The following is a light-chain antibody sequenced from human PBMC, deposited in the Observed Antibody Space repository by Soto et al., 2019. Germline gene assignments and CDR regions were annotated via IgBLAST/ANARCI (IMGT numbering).Light chain of an antibody. CDR2: AAS. CDR1: QSISGY. Sequence: DIQMTQSPSSLSASVGDRVTITCRASQSISGYLNWYQQKPGKAPKLLIYAASSLQSGVPSRFSGSGSETDFTLTINSLLPEDFATYFCQQSYTLPLTFGGGTEV. V-gene: IGKV1-39*01. J-gene: IGKJ4*01. CDR3: QQSYTLPLT.